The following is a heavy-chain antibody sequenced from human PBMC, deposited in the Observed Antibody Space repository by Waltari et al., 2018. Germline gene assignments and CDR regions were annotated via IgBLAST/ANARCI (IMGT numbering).Heavy chain of an antibody. CDR2: IIPILGTA. D-gene: IGHD3-3*01. J-gene: IGHJ6*02. V-gene: IGHV1-69*05. CDR1: GGPFSSYA. Sequence: QVQLVQSGAAVKKPGSSVKVSCKASGGPFSSYAISWVPQDPGHGLEWMGGIIPILGTANYAQKFQGRVTITTDESTSTAYMELSSLRSEDTAVYYCAGGRRGSYYDFWSGYHYGMDVWGQGTTVTVSS. CDR3: AGGRRGSYYDFWSGYHYGMDV.